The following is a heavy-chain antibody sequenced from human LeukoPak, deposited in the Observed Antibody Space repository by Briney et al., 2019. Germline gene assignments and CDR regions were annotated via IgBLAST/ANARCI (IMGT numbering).Heavy chain of an antibody. CDR3: ARANALYCSSTSCLFDY. CDR2: INPNSGGT. Sequence: ASVKVSCKASGYTFTGYYMHWVRQAPGQGLEWMAWINPNSGGTYYAQNFHDRITMTRDTSISTAYMELSRLRSDDTAMYYCARANALYCSSTSCLFDYWGQGTLVTVSS. V-gene: IGHV1-2*02. D-gene: IGHD2-2*01. J-gene: IGHJ4*02. CDR1: GYTFTGYY.